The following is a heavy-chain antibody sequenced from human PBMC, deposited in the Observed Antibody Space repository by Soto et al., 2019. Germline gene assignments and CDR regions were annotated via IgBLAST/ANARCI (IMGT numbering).Heavy chain of an antibody. J-gene: IGHJ6*02. CDR1: GGSFSGYY. CDR2: INHSGST. V-gene: IGHV4-34*01. CDR3: ARGGLSKYYDF. D-gene: IGHD3-3*01. Sequence: TSETLSLTCAVYGGSFSGYYWSWIRQPPGKGLEWIGEINHSGSTNYNPSLKSRVTTSVDTSKNQFSLKLSSVTAADTAVYYCARGGLSKYYDFWGQGTTVTVSS.